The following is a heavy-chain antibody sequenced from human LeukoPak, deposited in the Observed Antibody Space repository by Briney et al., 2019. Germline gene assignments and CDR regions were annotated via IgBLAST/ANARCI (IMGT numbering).Heavy chain of an antibody. CDR2: INPNSGGT. CDR3: ARTYDFWSGAFYNWFDP. D-gene: IGHD3-3*01. Sequence: ASVKVSCKASGYTFTNYPMIWVRQAPGQGLEWMGRINPNSGGTNYAQKFQGRVTMTRDPSISTAYMELRSLRSDDTAVYYCARTYDFWSGAFYNWFDPWGQGTLVTVSS. V-gene: IGHV1-2*06. J-gene: IGHJ5*02. CDR1: GYTFTNYP.